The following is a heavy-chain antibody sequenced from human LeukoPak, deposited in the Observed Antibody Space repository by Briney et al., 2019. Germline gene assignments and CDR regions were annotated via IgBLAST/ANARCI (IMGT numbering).Heavy chain of an antibody. CDR1: GFTLSSYA. CDR3: AKGRAPVSIGNFDY. J-gene: IGHJ4*02. V-gene: IGHV3-23*01. CDR2: ISGSGGST. D-gene: IGHD3-16*01. Sequence: GGSLRLSCAASGFTLSSYAMSWVRQAPGKGLEWVSAISGSGGSTYYADSVKGRFTISRDNSKNTLYLQMNSLRAEDTAVYYCAKGRAPVSIGNFDYWGQGTLVTVSS.